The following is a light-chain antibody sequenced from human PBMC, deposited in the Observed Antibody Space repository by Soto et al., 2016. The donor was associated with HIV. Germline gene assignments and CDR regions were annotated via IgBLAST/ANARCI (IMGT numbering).Light chain of an antibody. CDR1: KLGDKY. Sequence: SYELTQPPSASVSPGQTASITCFGDKLGDKYVCWYQQKPGQSPVLVIYQDTKRPSGIPERFSGSNSGNTATLTISGTQAMDEADYYCQAWDSSTGVFGGGTKLTVL. V-gene: IGLV3-1*01. CDR2: QDT. J-gene: IGLJ2*01. CDR3: QAWDSSTGV.